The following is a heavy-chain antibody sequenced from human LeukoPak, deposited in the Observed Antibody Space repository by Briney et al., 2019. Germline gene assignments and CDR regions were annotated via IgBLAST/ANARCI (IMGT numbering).Heavy chain of an antibody. Sequence: AGSLRLSCSASGFTFSSYEMDWVRQAAGKGLEWVSSISSSGSYIYYADPVKGRFTSSRDNAKNSLYLQMNSLRAEDTGVYYCAREGSGYSYGPIDYWGQGTLVTVSS. CDR3: AREGSGYSYGPIDY. D-gene: IGHD5-18*01. V-gene: IGHV3-48*03. CDR1: GFTFSSYE. CDR2: ISSSGSYI. J-gene: IGHJ4*02.